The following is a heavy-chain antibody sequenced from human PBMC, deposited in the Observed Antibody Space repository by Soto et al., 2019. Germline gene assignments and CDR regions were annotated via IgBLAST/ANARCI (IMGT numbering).Heavy chain of an antibody. V-gene: IGHV1-18*01. CDR3: ARDLSVWGVTTFGAFDI. CDR1: GYTFTSYG. D-gene: IGHD3-16*01. Sequence: ASVKVSCKASGYTFTSYGISWVRQAPGQGLEWMGWISAYNGNTNYAQKLQGRVTMTTDTSTSTAYMELRSLRSDDTAVYYCARDLSVWGVTTFGAFDIWGQGTMVTVSS. CDR2: ISAYNGNT. J-gene: IGHJ3*02.